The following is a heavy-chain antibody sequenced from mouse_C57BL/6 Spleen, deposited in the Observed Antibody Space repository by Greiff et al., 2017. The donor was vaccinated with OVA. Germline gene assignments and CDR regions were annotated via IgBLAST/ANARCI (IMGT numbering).Heavy chain of an antibody. Sequence: VQRVESGPGLVAPSQSLSITCTVSGFSLTSYGVDWVRQSPGKGLEWLGVIWGVGSTNYNSALKSRLSISKDNSKSQVFLKMNSLQTDDTAMYYCASEFNAMDYWGQGTSVTVSS. J-gene: IGHJ4*01. CDR3: ASEFNAMDY. CDR2: IWGVGST. CDR1: GFSLTSYG. V-gene: IGHV2-6*01.